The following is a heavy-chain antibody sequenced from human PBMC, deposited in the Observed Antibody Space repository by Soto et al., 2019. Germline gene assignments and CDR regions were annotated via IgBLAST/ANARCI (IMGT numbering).Heavy chain of an antibody. CDR2: IYYSGRT. J-gene: IGHJ5*02. CDR3: ARDYGSGSYGMGWFDP. V-gene: IGHV4-59*12. Sequence: TLSLTCTVSGGSISSYYWSLIRQPPGKGLEWIGYIYYSGRTNYNPSLKSRVTISVDTSKNQFSLKLSTVTAADSAVYYCARDYGSGSYGMGWFDPWGHVTLVTVSS. CDR1: GGSISSYY. D-gene: IGHD3-10*01.